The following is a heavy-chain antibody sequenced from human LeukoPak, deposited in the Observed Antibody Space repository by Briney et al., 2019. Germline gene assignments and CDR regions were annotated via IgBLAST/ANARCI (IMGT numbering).Heavy chain of an antibody. Sequence: SETLSLTCTVSGDSISIYYWYWIRQPAGKGLEWIGRIYRSGSTAYNPSLRSRVAMSVDTSKNQFSLNLNSVTAADTAVYYCVRGRSSGSGWLNLDPWGQGTLVTVSS. D-gene: IGHD6-19*01. CDR2: IYRSGST. CDR1: GDSISIYY. J-gene: IGHJ5*02. CDR3: VRGRSSGSGWLNLDP. V-gene: IGHV4-4*07.